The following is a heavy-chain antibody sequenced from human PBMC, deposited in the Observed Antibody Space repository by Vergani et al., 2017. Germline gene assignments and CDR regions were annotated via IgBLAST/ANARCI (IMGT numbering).Heavy chain of an antibody. CDR1: GFTFNHYA. Sequence: EVQLLESGGDLVQPGGSLRLSCAASGFTFNHYAMNWVRQAPGKGLAWVSGLSGSGGSTYYAGSVKGRFTISRDSSKNTLYLQMNSLSAGDTAVYYCAKAKPRKSGYDYLYDYHAMDVWGQGTTVTVSS. V-gene: IGHV3-23*01. J-gene: IGHJ6*02. D-gene: IGHD5-12*01. CDR2: LSGSGGST. CDR3: AKAKPRKSGYDYLYDYHAMDV.